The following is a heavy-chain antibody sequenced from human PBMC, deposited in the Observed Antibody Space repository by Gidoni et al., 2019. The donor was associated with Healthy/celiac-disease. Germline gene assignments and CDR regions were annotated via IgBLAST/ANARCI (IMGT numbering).Heavy chain of an antibody. J-gene: IGHJ4*02. Sequence: QVQLVESGGGVVQPGRSLRLSCAASGFTFSSYAMHWVRQAPGKGLEWVAVISYDGSNKYYADSVKGRFTISRDNSKNTLYLQMNSLRAEDTAVYYCARGDYYDSSGYLVYWGQGTLVTVSS. D-gene: IGHD3-22*01. V-gene: IGHV3-30*04. CDR3: ARGDYYDSSGYLVY. CDR1: GFTFSSYA. CDR2: ISYDGSNK.